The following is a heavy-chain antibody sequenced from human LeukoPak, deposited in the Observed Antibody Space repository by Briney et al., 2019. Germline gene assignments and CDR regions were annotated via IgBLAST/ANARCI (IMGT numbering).Heavy chain of an antibody. D-gene: IGHD6-6*01. CDR1: GDSVSSNSAA. CDR2: TYYRSKWYN. CDR3: ARDPGGYSSSSDYFDY. Sequence: SQTLSLTCAISGDSVSSNSAAWNWIRQSPSRGLEWLGRTYYRSKWYNDYAESVKSRITINPDTSKNQFSLQLNSVTPEDTAVYYCARDPGGYSSSSDYFDYWGQGTLVTVSS. V-gene: IGHV6-1*01. J-gene: IGHJ4*02.